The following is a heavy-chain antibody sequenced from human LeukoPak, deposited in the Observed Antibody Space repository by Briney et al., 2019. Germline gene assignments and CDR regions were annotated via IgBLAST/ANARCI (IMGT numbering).Heavy chain of an antibody. CDR2: IIPILGIA. J-gene: IGHJ3*02. Sequence: SVKVSCKASGGTFSSYAISWVRQAPGQGLEWMGRIIPILGIANYAQKFQGRVTITADKSTSTAYMELSSLRSEDTAVYYCARLYCSSTSCHDAFDIWGQGTMVTVSS. V-gene: IGHV1-69*04. CDR3: ARLYCSSTSCHDAFDI. D-gene: IGHD2-2*01. CDR1: GGTFSSYA.